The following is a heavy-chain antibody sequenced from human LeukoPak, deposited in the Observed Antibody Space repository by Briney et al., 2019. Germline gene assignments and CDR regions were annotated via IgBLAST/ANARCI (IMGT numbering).Heavy chain of an antibody. CDR2: IYYSGTT. CDR1: GGSISSGGYY. J-gene: IGHJ4*02. V-gene: IGHV4-31*03. D-gene: IGHD3-22*01. Sequence: SETLSLTCSVSGGSISSGGYYWSWIRQHPGVGLEWIGYIYYSGTTYYNPSLKSRVTMSVDTSNNQFSLKLSSVTAADTALCYCARADSSGYSYFDYWGQGALVTVSS. CDR3: ARADSSGYSYFDY.